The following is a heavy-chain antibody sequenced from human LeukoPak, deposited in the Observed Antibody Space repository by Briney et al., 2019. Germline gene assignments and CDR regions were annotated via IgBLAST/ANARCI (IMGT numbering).Heavy chain of an antibody. V-gene: IGHV4-59*01. J-gene: IGHJ6*01. CDR3: ARDRSYSSSYYYGMDV. D-gene: IGHD6-13*01. CDR2: IYYSGNT. Sequence: SETLSLTCTVSGGSISSYYWSWIRQPLGKGLEWIGYIYYSGNTNYNPSLKSRVTISVDTSKNKFSLKLSSVTAADTAVYYCARDRSYSSSYYYGMDVWGQGTTVTVSS. CDR1: GGSISSYY.